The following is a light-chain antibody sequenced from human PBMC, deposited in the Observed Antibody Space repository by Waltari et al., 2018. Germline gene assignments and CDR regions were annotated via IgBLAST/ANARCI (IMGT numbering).Light chain of an antibody. CDR3: SSYAGSNNLGV. CDR2: EVS. CDR1: SSDVGGYNY. J-gene: IGLJ3*02. V-gene: IGLV2-8*01. Sequence: QSALTQPPSASGSPGQSVTISCTGTSSDVGGYNYVSWYQQHPAKAPKLMIYEVSKRPSGVRVRFFGSKSGNTAALTVSGLQAEDEADYYCSSYAGSNNLGVFGGGTKLTVL.